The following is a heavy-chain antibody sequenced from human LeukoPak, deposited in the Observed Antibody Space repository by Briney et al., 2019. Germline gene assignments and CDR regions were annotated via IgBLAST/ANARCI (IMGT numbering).Heavy chain of an antibody. CDR1: GFTFSSYA. V-gene: IGHV3-23*01. D-gene: IGHD3-9*01. CDR2: ISGSGGST. Sequence: GGSLRLSCAASGFTFSSYAMSWVRQAPGKGLEWVSAISGSGGSTYYADSVKGRFTISRDNSNNTLFLQMNSLRAEDTAVYYCARERFTIFGGAFEYWGQGTLVAVSS. CDR3: ARERFTIFGGAFEY. J-gene: IGHJ4*02.